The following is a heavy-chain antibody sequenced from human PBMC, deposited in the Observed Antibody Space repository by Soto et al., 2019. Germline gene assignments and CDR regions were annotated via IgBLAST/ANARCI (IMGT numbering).Heavy chain of an antibody. CDR2: IYYSGST. V-gene: IGHV4-30-4*08. J-gene: IGHJ6*02. D-gene: IGHD3-3*01. CDR3: ARDKRITIFGVVIEGDPTDYYGMDV. CDR1: GCSISSYY. Sequence: SETLSLTCTFSGCSISSYYWSWIRQPPGKGLEWIGYIYYSGSTYYNPSLKSRVTISVDTSKNQFSLKLSSVTAADTAVYYCARDKRITIFGVVIEGDPTDYYGMDVWGQGTTVTVSS.